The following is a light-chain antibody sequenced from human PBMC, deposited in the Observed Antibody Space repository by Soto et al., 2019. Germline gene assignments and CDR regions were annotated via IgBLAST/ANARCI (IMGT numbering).Light chain of an antibody. CDR1: QGISSY. V-gene: IGKV1-9*01. Sequence: DLQLTQSPSFLSASVGDRVTITCRASQGISSYLAWYQQKPGKAPKLLIYAASTLQSVVPSRFSGSGSGTEFTLTISCLQPEDFATYYCQQLNSYPRTFGQGTKVEIK. J-gene: IGKJ1*01. CDR3: QQLNSYPRT. CDR2: AAS.